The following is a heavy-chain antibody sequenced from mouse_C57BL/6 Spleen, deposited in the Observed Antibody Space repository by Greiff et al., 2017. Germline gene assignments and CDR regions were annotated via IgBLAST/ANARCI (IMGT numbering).Heavy chain of an antibody. CDR1: GYSITSGYY. J-gene: IGHJ4*01. CDR2: ISYDGSN. Sequence: EVKLVESGPGLVKPSQSLSLTCSVTGYSITSGYYWNWIRQFPGNKLEWMGYISYDGSNNYNPSLKNRISITRDTSKNQFFLKLNSVTTEDTATYYCASIYYDYDYYAMDYWGQGTSVTVSS. CDR3: ASIYYDYDYYAMDY. V-gene: IGHV3-6*01. D-gene: IGHD2-4*01.